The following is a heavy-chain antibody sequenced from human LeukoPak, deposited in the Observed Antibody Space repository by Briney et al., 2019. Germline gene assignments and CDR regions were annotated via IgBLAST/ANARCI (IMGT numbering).Heavy chain of an antibody. CDR3: ARTYYYGSGSPSLSDY. CDR2: ISSSSSYI. CDR1: GFTFSSYS. Sequence: GGSLRLSCAASGFTFSSYSMNWVRQAPGKGLEGVSSISSSSSYIYYADSVKGRFTISRDNAKNSLYLQMNSLRAEDTAVYYFARTYYYGSGSPSLSDYWGQGTLVTVSS. V-gene: IGHV3-21*01. J-gene: IGHJ4*02. D-gene: IGHD3-10*01.